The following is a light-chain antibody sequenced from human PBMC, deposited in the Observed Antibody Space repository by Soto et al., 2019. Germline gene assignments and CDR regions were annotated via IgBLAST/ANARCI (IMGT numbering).Light chain of an antibody. CDR3: QQYNSYWT. Sequence: IQMTHSPSSLSASVGDRVTITCRARQGISNYLAWYQQKPGKVPKLLIYDASSLESGVPSRFSGSGSGTEFTLTISSLQPDDFATYYCQQYNSYWTFGQGTKVDIK. CDR1: QGISNY. V-gene: IGKV1-13*02. J-gene: IGKJ1*01. CDR2: DAS.